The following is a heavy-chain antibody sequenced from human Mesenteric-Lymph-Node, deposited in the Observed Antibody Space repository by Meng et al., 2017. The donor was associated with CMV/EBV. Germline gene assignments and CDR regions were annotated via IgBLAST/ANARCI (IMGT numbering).Heavy chain of an antibody. CDR1: GFTFSSSW. CDR3: ATGGHKGMLLEWSL. Sequence: GESLRLSCAASGFTFSSSWMSWVRQAAGQGLEWVGRIKSQSDGGAADYAAPVKGRFIVSRDDSENTLYLQMDSLKTEDTAVYYCATGGHKGMLLEWSLWGQGTLVTVSS. CDR2: IKSQSDGGAA. D-gene: IGHD3-3*01. J-gene: IGHJ4*02. V-gene: IGHV3-15*01.